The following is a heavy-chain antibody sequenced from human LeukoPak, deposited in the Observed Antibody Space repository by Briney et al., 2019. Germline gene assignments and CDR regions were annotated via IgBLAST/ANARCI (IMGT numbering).Heavy chain of an antibody. CDR3: ARDRNSGSSSGMDV. D-gene: IGHD1-26*01. CDR2: ISAYNGNT. CDR1: GYTFTSYG. V-gene: IGHV1-18*01. J-gene: IGHJ6*02. Sequence: GASVKASCKASGYTFTSYGISWVRQAPGQGLEWMGWISAYNGNTNYAQKLQGRVTMTTDTSTSTAYMELSSLRSEDTAVYYCARDRNSGSSSGMDVWGQGTTVTVSS.